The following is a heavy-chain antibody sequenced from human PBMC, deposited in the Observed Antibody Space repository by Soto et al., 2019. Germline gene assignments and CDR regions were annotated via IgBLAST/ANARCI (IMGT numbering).Heavy chain of an antibody. Sequence: QVQLVQSGAEVKKPGSSVKVSCKASGGTFSNYAITWVRQAPGQGLEWMGTIIPIFVSPRYAQKFQGRVTITADDSTSTTYMDLSSLRSEDTAVYYCARDAVIPVVGRGTSFEYWGQGTLVIVSS. V-gene: IGHV1-69*18. CDR3: ARDAVIPVVGRGTSFEY. CDR1: GGTFSNYA. D-gene: IGHD6-19*01. CDR2: IIPIFVSP. J-gene: IGHJ4*02.